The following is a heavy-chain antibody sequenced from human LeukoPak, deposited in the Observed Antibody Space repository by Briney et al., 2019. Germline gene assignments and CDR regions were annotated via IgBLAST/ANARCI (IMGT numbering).Heavy chain of an antibody. V-gene: IGHV5-51*01. Sequence: GESLKISCKGSGYSFTSYWIGWVRQMPGKGLEWMGIIYPGDSDTRYSPSFQGQVTISADKSISTAYLQWSSLKASGTAMYYCARLQTGYCSGGSCYAFDYWGQGTLVTVSS. CDR1: GYSFTSYW. J-gene: IGHJ4*02. CDR3: ARLQTGYCSGGSCYAFDY. D-gene: IGHD2-15*01. CDR2: IYPGDSDT.